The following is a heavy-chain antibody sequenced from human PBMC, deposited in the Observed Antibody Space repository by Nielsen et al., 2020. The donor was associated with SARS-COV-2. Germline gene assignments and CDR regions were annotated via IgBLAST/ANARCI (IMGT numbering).Heavy chain of an antibody. Sequence: SETLSLTCTVSGGSISSHSYYWSWIRQPAGKGLEWIGRIYTSGSTNYNPSLKSRVTISVDTSKNQFPLKLSSVTAADTAVYYCARVGDSWAFEIWGQGTKVTVSS. CDR1: GGSISSHSYY. V-gene: IGHV4-61*02. CDR2: IYTSGST. J-gene: IGHJ3*02. CDR3: ARVGDSWAFEI. D-gene: IGHD3-16*01.